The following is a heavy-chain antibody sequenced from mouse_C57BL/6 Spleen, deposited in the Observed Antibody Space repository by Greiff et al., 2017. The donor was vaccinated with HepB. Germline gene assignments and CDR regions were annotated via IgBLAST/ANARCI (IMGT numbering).Heavy chain of an antibody. CDR2: IWRGGST. CDR3: AKNSGSSLYYFDY. J-gene: IGHJ2*01. V-gene: IGHV2-5*01. Sequence: VKLMESGPGLVQPSQSLSITCTVSGFSLTSYGVHWVRQSPGKGLEWLGVIWRGGSTDYNAAFMSRLSITKDNSKSQVFFKMNSLQADDTAIYYCAKNSGSSLYYFDYWGQGTTLTVSS. D-gene: IGHD1-1*01. CDR1: GFSLTSYG.